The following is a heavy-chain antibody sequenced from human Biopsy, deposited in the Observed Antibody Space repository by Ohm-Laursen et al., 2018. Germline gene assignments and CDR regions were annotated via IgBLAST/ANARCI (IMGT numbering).Heavy chain of an antibody. V-gene: IGHV1-69*04. Sequence: GASVKVSCKASGGPSSNYAFSWVRQAPGQGLEWVGRIVPVLGHLNYAQRFQGRVSITADKSTSYVFMELSRLTSGDTAVYYCAAGADGYYTEFDYWGPGTLVTVSS. CDR2: IVPVLGHL. CDR1: GGPSSNYA. CDR3: AAGADGYYTEFDY. D-gene: IGHD3-3*01. J-gene: IGHJ4*02.